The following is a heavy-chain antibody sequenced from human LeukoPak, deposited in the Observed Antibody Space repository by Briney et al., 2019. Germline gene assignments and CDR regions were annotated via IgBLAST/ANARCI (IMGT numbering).Heavy chain of an antibody. J-gene: IGHJ1*01. CDR1: GFTFSSYS. CDR3: ARARGDILTGYSDFQH. CDR2: ISSSSTI. V-gene: IGHV3-48*01. Sequence: GGSLRLSCAASGFTFSSYSMNWVRQAPGKGLEWVSYISSSSTIYYADSVKGRFTISRDNAKNSLCLQMNSLRAEDTAVYYCARARGDILTGYSDFQHWGQGTLVTVSS. D-gene: IGHD3-9*01.